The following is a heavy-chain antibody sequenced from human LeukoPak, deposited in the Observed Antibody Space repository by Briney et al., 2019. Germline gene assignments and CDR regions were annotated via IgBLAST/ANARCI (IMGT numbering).Heavy chain of an antibody. CDR1: GYTFTGYY. CDR3: AREGASSGYYSNWFDP. Sequence: GASVKVSCKASGYTFTGYYMHWVRQAPGQGLEWTGWINPNSGGTNYAQKFQGRVTMTRDTSISTAYMELSRLRSDDTAVYYCAREGASSGYYSNWFDPWGQGTLVTVSS. CDR2: INPNSGGT. J-gene: IGHJ5*02. V-gene: IGHV1-2*02. D-gene: IGHD3-22*01.